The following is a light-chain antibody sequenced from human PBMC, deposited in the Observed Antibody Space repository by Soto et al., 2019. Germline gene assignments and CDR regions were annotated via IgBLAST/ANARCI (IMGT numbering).Light chain of an antibody. V-gene: IGKV3-15*01. Sequence: EIVMTQSPATLSVSPGERATLSCRASQSVSSDLAWYQQKPGQAPRLLIYGASTRATGIPARFSGSGSGTEFTLTISSLQSGDFAVYYCQQYNNWPITFGGGTKVEIK. J-gene: IGKJ4*01. CDR1: QSVSSD. CDR3: QQYNNWPIT. CDR2: GAS.